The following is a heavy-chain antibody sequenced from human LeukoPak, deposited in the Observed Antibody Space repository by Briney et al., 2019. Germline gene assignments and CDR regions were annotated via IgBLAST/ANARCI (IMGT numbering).Heavy chain of an antibody. CDR2: IYSGGST. D-gene: IGHD3-3*01. CDR1: GFTVSSNY. V-gene: IGHV3-66*04. Sequence: SGGSLRLSCAASGFTVSSNYMSWVRQAPGKGLEWVSVIYSGGSTYYADSVKGRFTISRDNSKNTLYLQMNSLRAEDTAVYYCAKPPDYDFWSGSNWFDPWGQGTLVTVSS. J-gene: IGHJ5*02. CDR3: AKPPDYDFWSGSNWFDP.